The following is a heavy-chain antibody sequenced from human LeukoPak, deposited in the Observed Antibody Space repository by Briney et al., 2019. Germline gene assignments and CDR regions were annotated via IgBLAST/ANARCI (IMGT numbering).Heavy chain of an antibody. CDR1: GFTFSSYS. J-gene: IGHJ4*02. V-gene: IGHV3-48*01. Sequence: SGGSLRLSCAASGFTFSSYSMNWVRQAPGKGLEWVSYISSSSSTIYYADSVKGRFTISRDNAKNSLYLQMNSLRAEDTAVYYCASLAYGDYVGYWGQGTLVTVPS. CDR2: ISSSSSTI. D-gene: IGHD4-17*01. CDR3: ASLAYGDYVGY.